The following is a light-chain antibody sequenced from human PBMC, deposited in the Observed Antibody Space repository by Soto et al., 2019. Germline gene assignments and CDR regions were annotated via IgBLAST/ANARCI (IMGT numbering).Light chain of an antibody. CDR2: EVT. CDR3: GSYSSTDTPFV. CDR1: STDVGGYNY. Sequence: QSALAQPSSVSGSPGQSITISFTGTSTDVGGYNYVSWYQHHSGKAPKLLIYEVTNRPSGISDRFSGSKSVNTASRTISGLQAEDESDYYCGSYSSTDTPFVFGTGTKLTVL. J-gene: IGLJ1*01. V-gene: IGLV2-14*01.